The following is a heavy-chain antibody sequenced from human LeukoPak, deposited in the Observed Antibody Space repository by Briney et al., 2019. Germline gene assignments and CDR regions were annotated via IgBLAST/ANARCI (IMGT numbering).Heavy chain of an antibody. J-gene: IGHJ5*02. Sequence: GGSLRLSCAASGFTFSSHAMSWVRRAPGRGLEWVSAIRGDGATMFYADSVKGRITVSRDNSKNTLYLQFNSLRVDDTAVYYCARENYGDRGWFDPWGQGTLVTVSS. V-gene: IGHV3-23*01. CDR1: GFTFSSHA. CDR2: IRGDGATM. CDR3: ARENYGDRGWFDP. D-gene: IGHD4-17*01.